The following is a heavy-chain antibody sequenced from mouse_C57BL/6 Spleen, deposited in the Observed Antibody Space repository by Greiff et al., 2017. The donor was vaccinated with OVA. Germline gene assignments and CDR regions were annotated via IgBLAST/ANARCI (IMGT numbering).Heavy chain of an antibody. V-gene: IGHV2-2*01. J-gene: IGHJ4*01. CDR1: GFSLTSYG. Sequence: VQLQQSGPGLVQPSQSLSITCTVSGFSLTSYGVHWVRQSPGKGLEWLGVIWSGGSTDYNAAFISRLSISKDNSKSQVFFKMHSLQADDTAIYYCARNSIYYAMDYWGQGTSVTVSS. CDR3: ARNSIYYAMDY. CDR2: IWSGGST.